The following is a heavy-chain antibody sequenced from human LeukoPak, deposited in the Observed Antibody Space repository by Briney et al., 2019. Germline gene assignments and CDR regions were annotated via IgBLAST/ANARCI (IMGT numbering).Heavy chain of an antibody. V-gene: IGHV3-23*01. CDR1: GFTFSSYA. Sequence: GGSLRLSCAASGFTFSSYAMSWVRQAPGKGLEWVSAISGNGGRTYYAASVKGRFTISRDNSRNTLFLQMNSLRAEDTAVYYCAKVAEMDTILGKFDNWGQGTLVTVSS. J-gene: IGHJ5*02. D-gene: IGHD5-24*01. CDR2: ISGNGGRT. CDR3: AKVAEMDTILGKFDN.